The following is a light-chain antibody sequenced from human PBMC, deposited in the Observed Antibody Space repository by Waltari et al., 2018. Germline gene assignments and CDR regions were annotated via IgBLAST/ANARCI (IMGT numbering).Light chain of an antibody. V-gene: IGKV1-39*01. CDR2: AAS. Sequence: DIQMTQSPSSLSASIGDRVTITCRASQIISTSLNWYQQKAGQPPKLLIYAASSLQGGVPSRFSGSGSETDFTLTISGLQPEDCATYYCQQSYFSPHTFGQGTRVEI. CDR3: QQSYFSPHT. J-gene: IGKJ1*01. CDR1: QIISTS.